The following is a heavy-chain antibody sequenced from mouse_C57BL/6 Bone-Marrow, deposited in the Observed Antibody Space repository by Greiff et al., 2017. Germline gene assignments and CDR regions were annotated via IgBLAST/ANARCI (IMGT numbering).Heavy chain of an antibody. J-gene: IGHJ3*01. CDR3: ARSRSLYYYGSY. D-gene: IGHD1-1*01. Sequence: QVQLKESGAELAKPGASVKLSCKASGYTFTSYWMHWVKQRPGQGLEWIGYINPSSGYTKYNQKLQDKATLTADKSSSTAYMQLSSLTYEDSAVYYCARSRSLYYYGSYWGQGTLFTVSA. CDR1: GYTFTSYW. CDR2: INPSSGYT. V-gene: IGHV1-7*01.